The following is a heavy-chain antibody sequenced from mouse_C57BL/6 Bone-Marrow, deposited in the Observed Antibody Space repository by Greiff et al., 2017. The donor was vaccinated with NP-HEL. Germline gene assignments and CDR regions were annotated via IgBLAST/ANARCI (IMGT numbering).Heavy chain of an antibody. J-gene: IGHJ4*01. D-gene: IGHD2-3*01. CDR2: IDPENGDT. V-gene: IGHV14-4*01. CDR3: TPDGYFSMDY. CDR1: GFNIKDDY. Sequence: EVKLQASGAELVRPGASVKLSCTASGFNIKDDYMHWVKQRPEQGLEWIGWIDPENGDTEYASKFQGKATITADTSSNTAYLQLSSLTSEDTAVYYCTPDGYFSMDYWGQGTSVTVSS.